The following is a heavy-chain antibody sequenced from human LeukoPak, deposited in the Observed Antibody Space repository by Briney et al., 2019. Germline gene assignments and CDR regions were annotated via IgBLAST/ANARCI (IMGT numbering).Heavy chain of an antibody. CDR3: ARDPASGSPEFDY. V-gene: IGHV3-21*01. CDR1: GFTFSSYS. CDR2: ISSSSSYI. J-gene: IGHJ4*02. D-gene: IGHD5-12*01. Sequence: VGSLRLSCAASGFTFSSYSMNWVRQAPGKGLKWVSSISSSSSYIYYADSVKGRFTISRDNAKNSLYLQMNSLRAEDTAVYYCARDPASGSPEFDYWGQGTLVTVSS.